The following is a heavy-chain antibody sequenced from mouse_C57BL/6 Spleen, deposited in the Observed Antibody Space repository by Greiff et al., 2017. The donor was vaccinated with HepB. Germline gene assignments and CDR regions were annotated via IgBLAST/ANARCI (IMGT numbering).Heavy chain of an antibody. J-gene: IGHJ1*03. Sequence: VQLQQPGAELVKPGASVKLSCKASGYTFTSYWMHWVKQRPGRGLEWIGRIDPSSGGTKYNEKFKSKATLTVDKPSSTAYMQLSSLTSEDSAVYYCARGSITTVVATSGYFDVWGTGTTVTVSS. CDR3: ARGSITTVVATSGYFDV. CDR1: GYTFTSYW. V-gene: IGHV1-72*01. D-gene: IGHD1-1*01. CDR2: IDPSSGGT.